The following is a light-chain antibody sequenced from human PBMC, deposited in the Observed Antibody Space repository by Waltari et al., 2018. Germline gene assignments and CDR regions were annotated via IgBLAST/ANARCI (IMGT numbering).Light chain of an antibody. Sequence: QSALTQPASVSGSPGQSITISCTGTSSDVGCYNYVSWYQHHPGKAPKLIISDVSKRPSGVSDRFSGSKSGNTASLTISELQTEDEADYYCNSWTTSSTLLFGGGTKVTVL. CDR1: SSDVGCYNY. CDR2: DVS. CDR3: NSWTTSSTLL. J-gene: IGLJ3*02. V-gene: IGLV2-14*03.